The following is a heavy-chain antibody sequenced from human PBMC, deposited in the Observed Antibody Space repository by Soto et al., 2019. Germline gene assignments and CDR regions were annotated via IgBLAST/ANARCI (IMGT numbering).Heavy chain of an antibody. V-gene: IGHV1-69*02. Sequence: QVHLVQSGAELRKPGSSVRVSCKASGDTFNSYTINWVRQAPGLGLEWMGRTIPILSMSNYALKFQGRLTITADKSTSTAYMVLSSLRSEDTAIYYCATSYGSGNQAFDYWGQGALVTVSS. CDR1: GDTFNSYT. J-gene: IGHJ4*02. D-gene: IGHD3-10*01. CDR3: ATSYGSGNQAFDY. CDR2: TIPILSMS.